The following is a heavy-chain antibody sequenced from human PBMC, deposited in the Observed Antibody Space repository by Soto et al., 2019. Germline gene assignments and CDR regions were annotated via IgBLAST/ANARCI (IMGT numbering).Heavy chain of an antibody. Sequence: QVQLVESGGGVVQPGRSLRLSCAASGFTFSSYAMHWVRQAPGKGLEWVAVMSYDGSNKYYADSVKGRFTISRDNSKNTRYLQMHSLRAEDTAVYYCARDKSPYSSGWHNRHFDYWGQGTLVTVSS. CDR2: MSYDGSNK. V-gene: IGHV3-30-3*01. CDR1: GFTFSSYA. D-gene: IGHD6-19*01. J-gene: IGHJ4*02. CDR3: ARDKSPYSSGWHNRHFDY.